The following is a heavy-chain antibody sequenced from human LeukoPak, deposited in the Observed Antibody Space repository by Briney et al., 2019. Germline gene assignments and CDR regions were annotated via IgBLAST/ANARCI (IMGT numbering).Heavy chain of an antibody. D-gene: IGHD1-20*01. V-gene: IGHV3-23*01. CDR3: AKDGGYDLYYFDY. CDR2: ISGSGGST. CDR1: GCTFGKYW. Sequence: GGSLRLSCVASGCTFGKYWISWVRQAPGKGLEWVSAISGSGGSTYYADSVKGRFTISRDNSKNTLYLQMNSLRAEDTAIYYCAKDGGYDLYYFDYWGQGTLVTVSS. J-gene: IGHJ4*02.